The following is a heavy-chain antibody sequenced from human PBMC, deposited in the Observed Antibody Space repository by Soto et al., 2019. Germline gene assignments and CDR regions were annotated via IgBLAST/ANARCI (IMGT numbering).Heavy chain of an antibody. D-gene: IGHD6-6*01. CDR1: GYSFTSYW. CDR3: ASSSGTDYYYYYGMDV. CDR2: IYPGDSDT. V-gene: IGHV5-51*01. Sequence: GESLKISXKGSGYSFTSYWIGWVRQMPGKGLEWMGIIYPGDSDTRYSPSFQGQVTISADKSISTAYLQWSSLKASDTAMYYCASSSGTDYYYYYGMDVWGQGTTVTVSS. J-gene: IGHJ6*02.